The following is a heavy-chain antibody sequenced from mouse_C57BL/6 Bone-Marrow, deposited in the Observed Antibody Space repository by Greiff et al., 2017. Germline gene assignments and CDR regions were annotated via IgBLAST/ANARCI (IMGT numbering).Heavy chain of an antibody. J-gene: IGHJ3*01. Sequence: VQLQQSGAELVRPGASVKLSCTASGFNIKDDYMHWVKQRPEQGLEWIGWIDPENGDTEYASKFQGKATITVDTYSNTDYLQLNSLTSEDTAVYYGTRIAYWGQGTLVTVSA. CDR3: TRIAY. CDR2: IDPENGDT. V-gene: IGHV14-4*01. CDR1: GFNIKDDY.